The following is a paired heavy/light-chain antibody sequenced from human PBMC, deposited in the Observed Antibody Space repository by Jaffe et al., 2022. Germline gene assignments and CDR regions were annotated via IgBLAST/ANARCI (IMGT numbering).Heavy chain of an antibody. CDR1: GFTFSNYV. CDR2: ISGNSGTT. CDR3: TKYLGSCSGGSCPRWFDP. V-gene: IGHV3-23*01. J-gene: IGHJ5*02. Sequence: EVQLLESGGDLVQPGGSLRLSCAASGFTFSNYVMSWVRQAPGKGLEWVSTISGNSGTTYYTDSVKGRFTISRDNSKNTLYLQMNSLRAEDTAVYYCTKYLGSCSGGSCPRWFDPWGQGTLVTVSS. D-gene: IGHD2-15*01.
Light chain of an antibody. J-gene: IGKJ4*01. Sequence: DIQMTQSPSSVSASVGDRVTITCRASQDISSWLAWYQQKPGKAPKLLIYAASSLQSGVPSRFSGSGSGTDFTLTISSLQPEDFATYYCQQANSFPLTFGGGTRVEIK. V-gene: IGKV1-12*01. CDR1: QDISSW. CDR3: QQANSFPLT. CDR2: AAS.